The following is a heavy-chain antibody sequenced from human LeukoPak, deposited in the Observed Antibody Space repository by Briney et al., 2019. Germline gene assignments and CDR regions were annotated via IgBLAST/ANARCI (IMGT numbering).Heavy chain of an antibody. D-gene: IGHD3-22*01. CDR3: ARHSRMSRYYYDSSGYYRDWFDP. V-gene: IGHV4-39*01. CDR1: GASVSGSAYY. CDR2: IYYSGST. J-gene: IGHJ5*02. Sequence: SETLSLTCTVSGASVSGSAYYWGWIRQPPGKGLEWIGNIYYSGSTNYNPSLKSRVTISVDTSKNQFSLKLSSVTAADTAVYYCARHSRMSRYYYDSSGYYRDWFDPWGQGTLVTVSS.